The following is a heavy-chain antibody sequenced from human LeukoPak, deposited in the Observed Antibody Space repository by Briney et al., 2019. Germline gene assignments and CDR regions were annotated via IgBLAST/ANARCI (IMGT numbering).Heavy chain of an antibody. J-gene: IGHJ5*02. CDR2: IYTSGST. D-gene: IGHD2/OR15-2a*01. CDR3: ARLAVPFRLDP. CDR1: GDSISSGSYY. V-gene: IGHV4-61*02. Sequence: SQTLSLTCTVSGDSISSGSYYWGWIRQPAGKGLEWIGRIYTSGSTNYNPSHKSRVTISVDTSKNQFSLKLSSVTAADTAVYYCARLAVPFRLDPWGQGTLVTVSS.